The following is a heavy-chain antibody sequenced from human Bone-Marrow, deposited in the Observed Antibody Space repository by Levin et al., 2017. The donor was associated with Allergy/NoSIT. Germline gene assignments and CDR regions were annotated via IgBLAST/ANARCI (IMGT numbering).Heavy chain of an antibody. Sequence: GASVKVSCAASGFTFSNYAMNWVRQAPGKGLEWVSAISGRGDHTYYADSVKGRFTISRDNAKNTLYLQMNSLRGDDTAVYYCARDMYDYSSGYGLDFWGQGTLVTVAS. CDR1: GFTFSNYA. V-gene: IGHV3-23*01. D-gene: IGHD6-19*01. CDR3: ARDMYDYSSGYGLDF. CDR2: ISGRGDHT. J-gene: IGHJ4*02.